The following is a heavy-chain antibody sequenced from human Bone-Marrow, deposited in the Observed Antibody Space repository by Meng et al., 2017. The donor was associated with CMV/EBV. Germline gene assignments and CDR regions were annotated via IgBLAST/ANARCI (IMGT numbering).Heavy chain of an antibody. J-gene: IGHJ4*02. CDR3: ARGQGYSSSWRLKHFDY. D-gene: IGHD6-13*01. CDR1: GFTFSSYA. CDR2: ISYDGSNK. V-gene: IGHV3-30*04. Sequence: GESLKISCAASGFTFSSYAMHWVRQAPGKGLEWVAVISYDGSNKYYADPVKGRFTISRDNSKNTLYLQMNSLRAEDTAVYYCARGQGYSSSWRLKHFDYWGQGTLVTVSS.